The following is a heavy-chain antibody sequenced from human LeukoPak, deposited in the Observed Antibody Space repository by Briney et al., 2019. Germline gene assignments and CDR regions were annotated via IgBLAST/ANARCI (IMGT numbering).Heavy chain of an antibody. CDR2: IYTSGST. Sequence: QPSETLSLTCTVSGGSISSYYWSWIRQPAGKGLEWIGRIYTSGSTNYNPSLKSRVTMSVDTSKNQFSLKLSSVTAADTAVYYCASVSLPAGTYGYYYYGMDVWGQGTTVTVSS. CDR1: GGSISSYY. J-gene: IGHJ6*02. V-gene: IGHV4-4*07. CDR3: ASVSLPAGTYGYYYYGMDV. D-gene: IGHD6-19*01.